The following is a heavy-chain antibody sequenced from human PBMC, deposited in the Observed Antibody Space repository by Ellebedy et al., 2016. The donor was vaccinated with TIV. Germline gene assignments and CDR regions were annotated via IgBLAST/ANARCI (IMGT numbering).Heavy chain of an antibody. CDR1: GGSISSYY. V-gene: IGHV4-59*01. D-gene: IGHD4-23*01. Sequence: MPSETLSLTCTVSGGSISSYYWSWIRQPPGKGLEWIGYIYYSGSTNYNPSLKSRVTISVDKYKNQFSLQLSSVTAADTAVYYCARGLRWLDYWGQGTLVTVSS. CDR2: IYYSGST. CDR3: ARGLRWLDY. J-gene: IGHJ4*02.